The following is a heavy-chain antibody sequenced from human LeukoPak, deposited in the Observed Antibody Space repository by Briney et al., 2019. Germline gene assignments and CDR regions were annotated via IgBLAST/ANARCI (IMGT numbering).Heavy chain of an antibody. CDR2: IRSEPYGGTT. CDR3: TREDY. CDR1: GFSFGDYA. J-gene: IGHJ4*02. Sequence: GGSLRLSCTASGFSFGDYAMRWVRQAPGKGLEWVGLIRSEPYGGTTEYAASVKGRFTISRDDSKSIAYLQMNSLKTEDTAVYYRTREDYWGQGTLVTVSS. V-gene: IGHV3-49*04.